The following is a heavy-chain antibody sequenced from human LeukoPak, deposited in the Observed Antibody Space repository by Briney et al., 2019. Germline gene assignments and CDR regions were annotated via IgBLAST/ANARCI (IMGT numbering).Heavy chain of an antibody. J-gene: IGHJ4*02. CDR1: GFTFSGSA. Sequence: PGGSLRLSCAASGFTFSGSAMHWVRQASGEGLEWVGRIRSKANSYATAYAASVKGRFTISRDDSKNTAYLQMNSLKTEDTAVYYCTRHQYSSGWEIDYWGQGTLVTVSS. D-gene: IGHD6-19*01. CDR3: TRHQYSSGWEIDY. V-gene: IGHV3-73*01. CDR2: IRSKANSYAT.